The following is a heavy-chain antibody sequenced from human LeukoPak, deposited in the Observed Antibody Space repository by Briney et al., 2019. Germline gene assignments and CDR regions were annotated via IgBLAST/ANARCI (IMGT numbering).Heavy chain of an antibody. D-gene: IGHD3-9*01. CDR2: ISSSSSYI. J-gene: IGHJ6*02. Sequence: GGSLRLSCAASGFTFSSYSMNWVRQAPGKGLEWVSSISSSSSYIYYAGSVKGRFTISRDNAKNSLYLQMNSLRAEDTAVYYCARDYYDILTGSRFMDVWGQGTTVTVSS. CDR1: GFTFSSYS. CDR3: ARDYYDILTGSRFMDV. V-gene: IGHV3-21*01.